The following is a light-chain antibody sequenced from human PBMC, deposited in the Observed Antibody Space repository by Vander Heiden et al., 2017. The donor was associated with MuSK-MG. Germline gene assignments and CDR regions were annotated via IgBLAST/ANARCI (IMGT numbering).Light chain of an antibody. Sequence: QLVLTQSPSASASLGASVTPTCTLSSGHSGYVIAWHQQQPEKGPRYLMKLNSDGSHRKGDGIPDRFSGSSSGAERYLTISSLQAEDEADYYCQTWGTGIQVFGGGTKVTVL. CDR2: LNSDGSH. V-gene: IGLV4-69*01. J-gene: IGLJ2*01. CDR1: SGHSGYV. CDR3: QTWGTGIQV.